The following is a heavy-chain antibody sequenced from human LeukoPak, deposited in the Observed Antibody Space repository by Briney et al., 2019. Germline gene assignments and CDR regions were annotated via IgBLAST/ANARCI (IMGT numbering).Heavy chain of an antibody. CDR3: ATRLGYCSSTSCPPLDY. V-gene: IGHV3-23*01. J-gene: IGHJ4*02. D-gene: IGHD2-2*01. CDR1: GFTFSSYG. CDR2: ISGSGGST. Sequence: PGGSLRLSCAASGFTFSSYGMHWVRQAPGKGLEWVSAISGSGGSTYYADSVKGRFTISRDNSKNTLYLQMNSLRAEDTAVYYCATRLGYCSSTSCPPLDYWGQGTLVTVSS.